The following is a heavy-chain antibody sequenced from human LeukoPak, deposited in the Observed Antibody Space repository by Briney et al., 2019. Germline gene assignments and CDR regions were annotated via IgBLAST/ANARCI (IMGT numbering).Heavy chain of an antibody. V-gene: IGHV3-9*01. Sequence: PGGSLRLSCAASGFTFDDYAMHWVRQAPGKGLEWVSGISWNSGSIGYADSVKGRFTISRDNAKNSLYLQMNSLRPEDTALYYCAKDKRGIAAAGRYYGMDVWGQGTTVTVSS. CDR1: GFTFDDYA. J-gene: IGHJ6*02. D-gene: IGHD6-13*01. CDR3: AKDKRGIAAAGRYYGMDV. CDR2: ISWNSGSI.